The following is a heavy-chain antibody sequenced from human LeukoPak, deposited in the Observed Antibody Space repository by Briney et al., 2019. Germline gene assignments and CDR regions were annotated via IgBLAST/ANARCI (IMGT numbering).Heavy chain of an antibody. CDR3: VGSYGDYVGDAFDI. Sequence: PGGSLTLSCSASGLTFSSYAMHWVRQAPGKGLEYVSAISSNGGSTYYADSVKGRFTISRDNSQNTLYLQMSSLRAEDTAVYYCVGSYGDYVGDAFDIWGQGTMVTVSS. V-gene: IGHV3-64D*06. J-gene: IGHJ3*02. CDR1: GLTFSSYA. CDR2: ISSNGGST. D-gene: IGHD4-17*01.